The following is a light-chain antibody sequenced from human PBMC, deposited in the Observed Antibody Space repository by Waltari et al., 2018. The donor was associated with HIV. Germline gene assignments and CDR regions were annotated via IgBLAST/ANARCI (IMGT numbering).Light chain of an antibody. CDR2: GNG. J-gene: IGLJ2*01. Sequence: QSVLTPPPSVSGAPGQRVTISCTGISSNIGAGYDVHWYPQLPGTAPTLLECGNGKGTSWVPDLNCSTKSGPAASRAITGLQAEDEADYDCQSYGSSLSERVVGGGTKLTVL. CDR3: QSYGSSLSERV. V-gene: IGLV1-40*01. CDR1: SSNIGAGYD.